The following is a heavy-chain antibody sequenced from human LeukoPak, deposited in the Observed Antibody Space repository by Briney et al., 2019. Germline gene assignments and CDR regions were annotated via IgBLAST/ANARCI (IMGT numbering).Heavy chain of an antibody. CDR1: GYTLTELS. J-gene: IGHJ4*02. V-gene: IGHV1-24*01. D-gene: IGHD3-9*01. CDR2: FDPEDGET. Sequence: GASVKVSCKVSGYTLTELSMHWVRQAPGKGLEWMGGFDPEDGETIYAQKFQGRVTMTEDTSTDTAYMELSSLRSEDTAVYYCATPRHILTGYLNFDYWGQGTLVTVSS. CDR3: ATPRHILTGYLNFDY.